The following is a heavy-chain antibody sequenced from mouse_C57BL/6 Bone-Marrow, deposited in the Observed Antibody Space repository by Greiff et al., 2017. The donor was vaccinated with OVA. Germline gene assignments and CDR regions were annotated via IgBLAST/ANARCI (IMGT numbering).Heavy chain of an antibody. J-gene: IGHJ3*01. V-gene: IGHV1-26*01. CDR1: GYTFTDYY. D-gene: IGHD2-5*01. CDR3: ARVDTYYSKGALAY. Sequence: VQLLQSGPELVKPGASVKISCKASGYTFTDYYMNWVKQSHGKSLEWIGDIIPNNGVTSYNQKFKGKATLTVDKSSSTAYMELRSLTSEDSAVYYCARVDTYYSKGALAYWGQGTLVTVSA. CDR2: IIPNNGVT.